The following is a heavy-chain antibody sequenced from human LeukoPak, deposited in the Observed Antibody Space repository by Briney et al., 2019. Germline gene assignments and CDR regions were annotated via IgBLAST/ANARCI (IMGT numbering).Heavy chain of an antibody. CDR1: GFTFSSYA. CDR2: IWYDGSNK. V-gene: IGHV3-33*08. CDR3: ARGGYCSGGSCYSWNYYYGMDV. Sequence: GGSLRLSCAASGFTFSSYAMHWVRQAPGKGLEWVAVIWYDGSNKYYADSVKGRFTISRDNSKNTLYLQMNSLRAEDTAVYYCARGGYCSGGSCYSWNYYYGMDVWGQGTTVTVSS. D-gene: IGHD2-15*01. J-gene: IGHJ6*02.